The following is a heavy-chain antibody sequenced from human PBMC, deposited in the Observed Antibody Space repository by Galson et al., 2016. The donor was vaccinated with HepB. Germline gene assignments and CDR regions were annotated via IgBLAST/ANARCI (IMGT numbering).Heavy chain of an antibody. Sequence: SLRLSCAASGFIFTNYAMSWVRQAPGKGLEWVSAISTGGGGTYYADSVKGQFTISRDNSKNTLYLQMNSLRAEDTAVYYCARRYGDYSYGWGQGTLVTVSS. D-gene: IGHD4-17*01. V-gene: IGHV3-23*01. CDR2: ISTGGGGT. CDR1: GFIFTNYA. J-gene: IGHJ1*01. CDR3: ARRYGDYSYG.